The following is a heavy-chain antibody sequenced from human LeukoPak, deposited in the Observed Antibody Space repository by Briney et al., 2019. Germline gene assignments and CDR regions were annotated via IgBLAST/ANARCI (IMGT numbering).Heavy chain of an antibody. CDR2: IYYSGST. CDR1: GGSISSGGYY. CDR3: ARNLGIAAAGGGGGY. J-gene: IGHJ4*02. D-gene: IGHD6-13*01. Sequence: SETLSLTCTVSGGSISSGGYYWSWIRQHPGKGLEWIGYIYYSGSTYYNPSLKSRVTISVDTSKNQFSLKLSSVTAADTAVYYCARNLGIAAAGGGGGYWGQGTLVTVSS. V-gene: IGHV4-31*03.